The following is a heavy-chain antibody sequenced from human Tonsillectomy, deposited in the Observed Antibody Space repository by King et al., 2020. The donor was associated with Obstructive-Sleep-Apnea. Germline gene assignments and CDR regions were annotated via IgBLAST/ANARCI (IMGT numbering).Heavy chain of an antibody. CDR1: GGSISSSSYY. J-gene: IGHJ4*02. D-gene: IGHD3-22*01. V-gene: IGHV4-39*07. CDR2: IYYSGST. Sequence: VQLQESGPGLVKPSETLSLTCTVSGGSISSSSYYCGGIRQPPGKGLEWIGSIYYSGSTYYNPSLKRRVTISVDTSKNQFSLKLSSVTAADTAVYYCARDRYYYDSSGYYGGTYFDYWGQGTLVTVSS. CDR3: ARDRYYYDSSGYYGGTYFDY.